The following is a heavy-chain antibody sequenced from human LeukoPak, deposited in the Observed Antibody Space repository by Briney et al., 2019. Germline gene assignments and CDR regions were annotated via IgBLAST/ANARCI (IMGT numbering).Heavy chain of an antibody. J-gene: IGHJ4*02. CDR3: AKHSNHDY. CDR1: GFTFSYYS. CDR2: ISSSGSTI. Sequence: GGSLRLSCVASGFTFSYYSMNWVRQVAGEGLEWVSYISSSGSTIYYADSVKGRFTISRDNAKNSLYLQMSSLRDEDTAVYYCAKHSNHDYWGQGTLVTVSS. V-gene: IGHV3-48*02.